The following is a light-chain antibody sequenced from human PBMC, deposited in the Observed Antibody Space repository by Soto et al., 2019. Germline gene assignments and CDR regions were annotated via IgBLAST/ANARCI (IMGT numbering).Light chain of an antibody. V-gene: IGLV2-11*01. J-gene: IGLJ1*01. CDR3: CSYAGSYTFV. Sequence: QSVLTQPRSVSGSPGQSVTISCTGTSSDVGGYNYVSWYQQHPGKAPKLMIDDVSERPSGVPDRFSGSKSGNTASLTISGLQAEGEADYYCCSYAGSYTFVFAPGTKLTVL. CDR2: DVS. CDR1: SSDVGGYNY.